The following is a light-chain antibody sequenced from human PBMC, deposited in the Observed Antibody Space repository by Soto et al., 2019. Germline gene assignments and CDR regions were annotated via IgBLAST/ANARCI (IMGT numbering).Light chain of an antibody. CDR3: QQVNSHPFT. V-gene: IGKV1-9*01. J-gene: IGKJ3*01. Sequence: DIQLTQSPPYLSASVGDRVTIICRASQGISSFLAWYQQKPGRAPKLLVYVASTVERGFPSRFSGSGSWAEFTLTISSLQPEDFATYYCQQVNSHPFTFGPGTIVDIK. CDR1: QGISSF. CDR2: VAS.